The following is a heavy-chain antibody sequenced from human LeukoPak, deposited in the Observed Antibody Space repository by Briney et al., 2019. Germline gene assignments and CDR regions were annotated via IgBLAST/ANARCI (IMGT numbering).Heavy chain of an antibody. CDR3: ARVLRGYSGYEDFDY. Sequence: ASVKVSCKASGYTFSDYYIHWVRQAPGQGLEWMGWINPNSGGTNYAQNFQGRVTMTRDTSISTAYMELSRLRSEDTAVYYCARVLRGYSGYEDFDYWGQGTLVTVSS. CDR1: GYTFSDYY. J-gene: IGHJ4*02. V-gene: IGHV1-2*02. CDR2: INPNSGGT. D-gene: IGHD5-12*01.